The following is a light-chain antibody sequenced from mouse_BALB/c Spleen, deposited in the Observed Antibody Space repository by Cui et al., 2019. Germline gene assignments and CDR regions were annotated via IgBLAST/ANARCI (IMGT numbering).Light chain of an antibody. CDR1: QDVGTA. CDR3: QQYSSYPYT. Sequence: DIVMTQSHKFISTSVGDRVSITCKASQDVGTAVAWYQQKPGQSPKLLIYWASTRHTGVPDRFTGSGSGTDFTLTISNVQSEDWADYFCQQYSSYPYTFGGGTKLEIK. J-gene: IGKJ2*01. V-gene: IGKV6-23*01. CDR2: WAS.